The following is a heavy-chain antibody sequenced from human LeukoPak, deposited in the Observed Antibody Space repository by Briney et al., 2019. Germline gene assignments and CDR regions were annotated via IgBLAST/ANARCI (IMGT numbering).Heavy chain of an antibody. J-gene: IGHJ1*01. V-gene: IGHV3-48*03. CDR1: GFTFSSYE. D-gene: IGHD3-10*01. Sequence: PGGSLRLSCVASGFTFSSYEMNWVRQAPGKGLEWVSYISSSGSTIYHADSVKGRFTISRDNAKNSLYLQMNSLRAEDTAVYYCARDMDGFRPWGQGTLVTVSS. CDR2: ISSSGSTI. CDR3: ARDMDGFRP.